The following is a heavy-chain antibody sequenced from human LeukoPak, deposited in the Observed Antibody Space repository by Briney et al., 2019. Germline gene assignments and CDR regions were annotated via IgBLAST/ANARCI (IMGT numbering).Heavy chain of an antibody. J-gene: IGHJ4*02. CDR3: ASSSSSSSWYGHFDY. V-gene: IGHV1-18*01. D-gene: IGHD6-13*01. CDR1: GYTFTSYG. CDR2: ISAYNGNT. Sequence: GASVKVSCKASGYTFTSYGISWVRQAPGQGLEWMGWISAYNGNTNYAQKLQGRVTMTTDTSTSTAYMELRSLRSDDTAVYYCASSSSSSSWYGHFDYWGQGTLVTVSS.